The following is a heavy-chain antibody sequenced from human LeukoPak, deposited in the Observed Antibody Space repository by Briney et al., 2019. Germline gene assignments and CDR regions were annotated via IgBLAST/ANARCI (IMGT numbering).Heavy chain of an antibody. CDR2: ISSSGSTI. D-gene: IGHD2-15*01. V-gene: IGHV3-48*03. J-gene: IGHJ4*02. Sequence: PGGSLRLSCAASGFTFSSYEKNWVRQAPGKGLEWVSYISSSGSTIYYADSVKGRFTISRDNAKNSLYLQMNSLRAEDTAVYYCARDDVVAATPFDYWGQGTLVTVSS. CDR3: ARDDVVAATPFDY. CDR1: GFTFSSYE.